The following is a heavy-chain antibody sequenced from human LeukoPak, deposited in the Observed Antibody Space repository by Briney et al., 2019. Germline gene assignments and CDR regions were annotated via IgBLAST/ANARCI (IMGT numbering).Heavy chain of an antibody. CDR2: IYYSGST. CDR1: GGSISSSSYY. V-gene: IGHV4-39*07. CDR3: ARDFTPKQYSYGYYGMDV. Sequence: SETLSLTCTVSGGSISSSSYYWGWIRQPPGKGLEWIGSIYYSGSTYYNPSLKSRVTISVDTSKNQFSLKLSSVTAADTAVYYCARDFTPKQYSYGYYGMDVWGQGTTVTVSS. D-gene: IGHD5-18*01. J-gene: IGHJ6*02.